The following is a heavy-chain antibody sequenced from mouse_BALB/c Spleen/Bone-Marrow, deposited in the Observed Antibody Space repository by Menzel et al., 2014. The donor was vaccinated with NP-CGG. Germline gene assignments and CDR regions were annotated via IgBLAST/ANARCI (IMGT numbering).Heavy chain of an antibody. Sequence: VQGVESGAELARPGASVKMSCKASGYTFTSYTMHWVKQRPGQGLGWIGYINPSSGYTNYNQKFKDKATLTADKSSSTAYMQLSSLTSEDSAVYYCARRYDYAMDYWGQGTSVTVSS. CDR1: GYTFTSYT. CDR2: INPSSGYT. J-gene: IGHJ4*01. V-gene: IGHV1-4*01. CDR3: ARRYDYAMDY. D-gene: IGHD2-14*01.